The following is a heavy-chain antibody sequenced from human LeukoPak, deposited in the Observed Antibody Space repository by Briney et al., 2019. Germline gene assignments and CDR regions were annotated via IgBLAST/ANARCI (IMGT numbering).Heavy chain of an antibody. CDR1: GYSFTSYW. J-gene: IGHJ4*02. V-gene: IGHV5-10-1*01. CDR2: IDPSDSYT. Sequence: GESLKISCKGSGYSFTSYWISWVRQMPGKGLEWMGRIDPSDSYTNYSPSFQGHVTISADKSISTAYLQWSSLKASDTAMYYCARHVVPYSSGLTGFDYWGQGTLVTVSS. D-gene: IGHD6-19*01. CDR3: ARHVVPYSSGLTGFDY.